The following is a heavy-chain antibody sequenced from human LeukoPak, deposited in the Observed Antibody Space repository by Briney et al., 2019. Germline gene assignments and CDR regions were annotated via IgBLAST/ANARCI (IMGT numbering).Heavy chain of an antibody. CDR3: VSFYETY. Sequence: GGSLTLSCAASGFTFSSYWMHWVRQAPGKGLVWVSHINSDGSWTSYADSVKGRFTISKDNAKNTVYLQMNSLRAEDTAVYYCVSFYETYWGRGTLFTVSS. CDR2: INSDGSWT. V-gene: IGHV3-74*01. D-gene: IGHD2/OR15-2a*01. J-gene: IGHJ4*02. CDR1: GFTFSSYW.